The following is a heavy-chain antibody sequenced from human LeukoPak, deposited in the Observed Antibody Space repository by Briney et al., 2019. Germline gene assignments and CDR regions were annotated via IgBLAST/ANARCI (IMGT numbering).Heavy chain of an antibody. CDR1: GGSMSPFY. Sequence: SETLSLTCTVSGGSMSPFYWSWIRQPPGKALEWIGYVFHSGSTNYNPSLKSRVTISVDTSKSQFSLKLSSVTAADTAVYYCARLITPTSGSNWFDPWGQGTLVTVSS. CDR2: VFHSGST. CDR3: ARLITPTSGSNWFDP. D-gene: IGHD3-10*01. J-gene: IGHJ5*02. V-gene: IGHV4-59*12.